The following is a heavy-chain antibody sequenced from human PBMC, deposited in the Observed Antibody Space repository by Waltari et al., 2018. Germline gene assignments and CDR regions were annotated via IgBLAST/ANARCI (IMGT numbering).Heavy chain of an antibody. D-gene: IGHD3-10*01. V-gene: IGHV2-5*01. CDR2: IYWNDDK. CDR1: GFSLSTSGVG. J-gene: IGHJ5*02. Sequence: QITLKESGPTLVKPTQTLTLTCTFSGFSLSTSGVGVGWIRQPPGKALEWLALIYWNDDKRYSPYLKSRLNITKDSSKNQVVLTMTNMDPVDTATYYCAHRTLYGSWIPSWFDPWGQGTLVTVSS. CDR3: AHRTLYGSWIPSWFDP.